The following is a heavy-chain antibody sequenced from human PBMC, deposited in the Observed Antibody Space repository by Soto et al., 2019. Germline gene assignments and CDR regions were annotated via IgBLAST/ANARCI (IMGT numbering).Heavy chain of an antibody. J-gene: IGHJ2*01. D-gene: IGHD2-2*01. CDR2: IYYSGST. V-gene: IGHV4-59*08. Sequence: QVQLQESGPGLVKPSETLSLTCTVSGGSISSYYWSWIRQPPGKGLEWIGYIYYSGSTNYNPSIKRLVTKAVDTSKNQVALELSSVTAADTAVNYCERRVPTVVVPAALPHGDVWCFALWGRGTLGTVSS. CDR1: GGSISSYY. CDR3: ERRVPTVVVPAALPHGDVWCFAL.